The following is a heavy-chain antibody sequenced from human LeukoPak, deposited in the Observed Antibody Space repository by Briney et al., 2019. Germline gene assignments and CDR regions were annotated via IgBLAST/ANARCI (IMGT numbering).Heavy chain of an antibody. D-gene: IGHD3-3*01. Sequence: ASVKVSCKASGYTFTSYYMHWVRQAPGQGLEWMGIINPSGGSTSYAQKFQGRVTMTRDTSTSTVYMELSGLRSEDTAVYYCARVLHQYDFWSGYPRGHWFDPWGQGTLVTVSS. CDR3: ARVLHQYDFWSGYPRGHWFDP. V-gene: IGHV1-46*01. J-gene: IGHJ5*02. CDR2: INPSGGST. CDR1: GYTFTSYY.